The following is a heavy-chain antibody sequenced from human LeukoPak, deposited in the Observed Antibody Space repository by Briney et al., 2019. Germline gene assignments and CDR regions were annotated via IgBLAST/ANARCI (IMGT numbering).Heavy chain of an antibody. CDR1: GYTFSNYG. J-gene: IGHJ4*02. CDR3: STEDKYCTSTTCGDF. D-gene: IGHD2-2*01. Sequence: GASVKVSCKASGYTFSNYGITWVRQAPGQGLEWMGWISAYSGKTNSAQKLQGRVTFTTDTSTSTAYMELRSLRFDDTAVYYCSTEDKYCTSTTCGDFWGQGTLVTVSS. CDR2: ISAYSGKT. V-gene: IGHV1-18*01.